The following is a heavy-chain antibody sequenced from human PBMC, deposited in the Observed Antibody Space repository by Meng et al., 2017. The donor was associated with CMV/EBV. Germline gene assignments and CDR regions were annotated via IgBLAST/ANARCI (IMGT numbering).Heavy chain of an antibody. V-gene: IGHV3-7*01. J-gene: IGHJ6*02. D-gene: IGHD2-15*01. CDR1: GFTFSSYW. CDR3: ARDDCSGGSCSYGMDV. CDR2: IKQDGSEK. Sequence: GESLKISCAASGFTFSSYWMSWVRQAPGKGLEWVANIKQDGSEKYYVDSVKGRFTISRDNAKNSLYLQMNGLRAEDTAVYYCARDDCSGGSCSYGMDVWGQGTTVTVSS.